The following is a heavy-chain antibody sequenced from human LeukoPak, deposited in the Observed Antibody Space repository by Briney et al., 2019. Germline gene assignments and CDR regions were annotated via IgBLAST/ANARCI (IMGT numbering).Heavy chain of an antibody. CDR1: GFTFSSYG. CDR3: ARKGRYSYGYLNY. CDR2: ISSSSTTI. J-gene: IGHJ4*02. D-gene: IGHD5-18*01. Sequence: PGGSLRLSCAASGFTFSSYGMNWVRQAPGKGLEWVSYISSSSTTIYYADSVKGRFTISRDNAKNSLYLQMNSLRAEDTAVYYCARKGRYSYGYLNYWGQGTLVTVSS. V-gene: IGHV3-48*04.